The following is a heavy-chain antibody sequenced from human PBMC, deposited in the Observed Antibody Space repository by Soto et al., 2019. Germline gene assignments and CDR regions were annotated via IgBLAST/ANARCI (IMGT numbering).Heavy chain of an antibody. J-gene: IGHJ6*02. D-gene: IGHD3-10*01. CDR1: GYSFTTYW. V-gene: IGHV5-51*01. Sequence: GESLKISCKGSGYSFTTYWIGWVRQMPGKGLEWMGIIYPGDSDTSYSPSFQGQVTISADKSISNAYLQWSSLKASDTAMYHCARPDYYGSGSSTRYYCYGMDVWGQGTTVTVSS. CDR3: ARPDYYGSGSSTRYYCYGMDV. CDR2: IYPGDSDT.